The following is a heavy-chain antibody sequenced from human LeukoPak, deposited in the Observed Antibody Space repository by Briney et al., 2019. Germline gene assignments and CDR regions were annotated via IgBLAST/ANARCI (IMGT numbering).Heavy chain of an antibody. J-gene: IGHJ4*02. V-gene: IGHV3-48*03. D-gene: IGHD5-18*01. CDR2: ISTSGRTI. CDR3: ARADKDGYGFFGFDY. CDR1: GFTFSSYE. Sequence: GGSLRLSCAASGFTFSSYEMNWVRQAPGKGLEWVSYISTSGRTIYYADSVKGRFTISRDNAKNSLYLQINSLRAEDTALYYCARADKDGYGFFGFDYWGQGTPVTVSS.